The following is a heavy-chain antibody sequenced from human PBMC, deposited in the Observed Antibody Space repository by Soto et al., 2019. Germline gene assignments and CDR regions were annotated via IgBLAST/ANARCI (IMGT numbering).Heavy chain of an antibody. J-gene: IGHJ4*02. CDR1: GYTFTGYY. Sequence: SVKVSCKASGYTFTGYYMHWVRQAPGQGLEWMGWIIPICGTANYAQKFQGRVTITADESTSTAYMELSSLRSEDTAVYYCARDVGPAVTTPYDYWGQGTLVTVSS. V-gene: IGHV1-69*13. CDR3: ARDVGPAVTTPYDY. D-gene: IGHD4-17*01. CDR2: IIPICGTA.